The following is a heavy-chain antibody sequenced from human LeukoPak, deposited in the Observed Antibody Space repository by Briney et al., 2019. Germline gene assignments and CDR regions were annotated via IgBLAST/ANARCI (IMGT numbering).Heavy chain of an antibody. J-gene: IGHJ4*02. V-gene: IGHV3-23*01. CDR2: ISGGGDDT. CDR3: ASHSPFFDH. Sequence: PGGSLRLSCAASGFTFSSYAMSWVRPAPGKGLEWVSAISGGGDDTYYADSVKGRFTISRDNSKNTLYLQMNSLRAEDTAVYYCASHSPFFDHWGQGTLVTVSS. D-gene: IGHD2-21*01. CDR1: GFTFSSYA.